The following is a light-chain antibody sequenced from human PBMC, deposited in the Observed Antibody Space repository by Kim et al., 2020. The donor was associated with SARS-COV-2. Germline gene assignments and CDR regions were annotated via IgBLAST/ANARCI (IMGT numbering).Light chain of an antibody. V-gene: IGLV2-11*03. CDR3: CSFAGSSTWV. CDR1: SSDVGGYKY. J-gene: IGLJ3*02. CDR2: DVN. Sequence: GQSVTISCTGTSSDVGGYKYVSWYQQHPGKAAKLMVYDVNKRPSGVPARFSGSKSGNTASLTISGLQAEDEADYYCCSFAGSSTWVFGGGTQLTVL.